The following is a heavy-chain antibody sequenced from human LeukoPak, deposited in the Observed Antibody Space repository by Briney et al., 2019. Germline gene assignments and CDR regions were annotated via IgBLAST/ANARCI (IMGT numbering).Heavy chain of an antibody. Sequence: GESLRLSCAASGFTLSSSAISWVRHAPGKGLKWVSAVGGDNAPYYADSVKGRFTISRDSSKNTAYLQMNSLRAEDTAVYYCAKESLLSPNSFDYWGLGTLVTVSS. CDR1: GFTLSSSA. V-gene: IGHV3-23*01. J-gene: IGHJ4*02. CDR3: AKESLLSPNSFDY. CDR2: VGGDNAP. D-gene: IGHD2-21*02.